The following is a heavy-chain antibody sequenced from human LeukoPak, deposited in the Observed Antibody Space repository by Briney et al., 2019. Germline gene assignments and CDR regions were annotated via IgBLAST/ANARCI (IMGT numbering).Heavy chain of an antibody. CDR2: IYYSGST. J-gene: IGHJ4*02. Sequence: SETLSLTCTVSGASISAYYWSWIRQPPGKGLEWIGYIYYSGSTNYNPSLKSRVIISVDTSKNQFSLKLSSVTAADTAVYYCASGGLGYCSSTSCYTGWGQGTLVTVSS. D-gene: IGHD2-2*02. CDR3: ASGGLGYCSSTSCYTG. CDR1: GASISAYY. V-gene: IGHV4-59*01.